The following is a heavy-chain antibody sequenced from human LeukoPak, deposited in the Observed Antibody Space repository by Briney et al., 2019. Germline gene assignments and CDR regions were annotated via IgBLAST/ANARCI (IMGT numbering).Heavy chain of an antibody. CDR3: SKSGSRDWDYFDY. J-gene: IGHJ4*02. CDR1: GFTFGSYA. D-gene: IGHD6-19*01. CDR2: ISGDGGAT. V-gene: IGHV3-23*01. Sequence: PGGSLRLSCAASGFTFGSYAMNWVRQAPGKGLEWVSTISGDGGATHYADSVKGRFTISRANSKSTLFLQMNCLRAEGTAVYYCSKSGSRDWDYFDYWGQGTLVTASS.